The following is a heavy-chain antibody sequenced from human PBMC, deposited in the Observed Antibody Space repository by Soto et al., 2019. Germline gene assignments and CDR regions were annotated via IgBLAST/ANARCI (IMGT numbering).Heavy chain of an antibody. CDR3: ERDYDYEDNGLDS. CDR2: IVRDGSED. J-gene: IGHJ5*01. Sequence: QVQLVESGGGVVQPGRSLRLSCAASGFAFSRHGMHWVRQAPGKGLEWVAVIVRDGSEDYYADSVEGRFTISRDNSKNTLYLEMNNLRPEDTAVYYCERDYDYEDNGLDSWGQGTLVTVSS. CDR1: GFAFSRHG. D-gene: IGHD3-16*01. V-gene: IGHV3-33*01.